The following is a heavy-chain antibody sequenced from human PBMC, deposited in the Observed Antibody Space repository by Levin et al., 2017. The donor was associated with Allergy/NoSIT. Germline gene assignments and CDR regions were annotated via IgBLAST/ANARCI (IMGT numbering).Heavy chain of an antibody. CDR3: ARGRVVYDYIWGSYRHYYYYMDV. V-gene: IGHV1-8*01. D-gene: IGHD3-16*02. CDR1: GYTFTSYD. Sequence: GESLKISCKASGYTFTSYDINWVRQATGQGLEWMGWMNPNSGNTGYAQKFQGRVTMTRNTSISTAYMELSSLRSEDTAVYYCARGRVVYDYIWGSYRHYYYYMDVWGKGTTVTVSS. CDR2: MNPNSGNT. J-gene: IGHJ6*03.